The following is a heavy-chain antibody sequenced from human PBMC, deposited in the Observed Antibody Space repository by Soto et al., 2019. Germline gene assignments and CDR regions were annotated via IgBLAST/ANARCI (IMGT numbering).Heavy chain of an antibody. CDR3: AIMGNIAKWFDP. CDR2: IYYSGST. J-gene: IGHJ5*02. D-gene: IGHD6-13*01. V-gene: IGHV4-59*01. CDR1: GASINNYY. Sequence: QVQLQESGPRLVKPSETLSLTCTVSGASINNYYWCWIRQSPGKGLEWIGYIYYSGSTNYNPSLKGRATKSVDTSKNQFSLNLLSVTAADTAVYYCAIMGNIAKWFDPWGQGTLVTVSS.